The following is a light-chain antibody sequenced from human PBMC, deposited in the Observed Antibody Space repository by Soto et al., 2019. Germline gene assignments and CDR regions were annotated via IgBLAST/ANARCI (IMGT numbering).Light chain of an antibody. J-gene: IGKJ4*01. CDR1: QDLNNY. V-gene: IGKV1-33*01. CDR2: AAS. CDR3: QEYEDLPLT. Sequence: DIQLTQSPSSLSASVGDRVTITCQASQDLNNYLNWYQQKPGKAPKLLIFAASSVETGVPSRFSGSGSGTHFTFTISSLEPEDIATDHGQEYEDLPLTFGGGTRVELK.